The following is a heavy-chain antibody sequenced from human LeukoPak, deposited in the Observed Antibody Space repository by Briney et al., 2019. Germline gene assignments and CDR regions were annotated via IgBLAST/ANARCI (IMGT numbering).Heavy chain of an antibody. J-gene: IGHJ4*02. CDR3: AKDKGGATRTYYFDY. V-gene: IGHV3-30*02. Sequence: GGSLRLSCAASGFTFSSYGMHWVRQAPGKGLEWVAFIRYDGSNKYYADSVKGRFTISRENSKNTLYLQMNSLRAEDTAVYYCAKDKGGATRTYYFDYWGQGTLVTVSS. CDR1: GFTFSSYG. CDR2: IRYDGSNK. D-gene: IGHD1-26*01.